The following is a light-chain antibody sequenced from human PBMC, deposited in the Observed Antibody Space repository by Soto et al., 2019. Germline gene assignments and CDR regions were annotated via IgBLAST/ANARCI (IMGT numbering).Light chain of an antibody. CDR1: SSDVGGYDY. CDR2: EVS. Sequence: QSALTQPPSASGSPGQSVTISCSGTSSDVGGYDYVSWYQQHPGKAPKLMIYEVSKRPSGVPDRFFGSKSGNTASLTVSGLQAEDEADYYCSSYACSSNVVVFGGGTKLTVL. J-gene: IGLJ2*01. V-gene: IGLV2-8*01. CDR3: SSYACSSNVVV.